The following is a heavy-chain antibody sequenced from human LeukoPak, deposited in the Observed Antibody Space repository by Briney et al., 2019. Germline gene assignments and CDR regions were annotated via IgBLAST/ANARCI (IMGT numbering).Heavy chain of an antibody. Sequence: SSVKVSCKASGGTFSRYAISWVRQAPGQGLEWMGGIIPMFGIANYAQKFQGRVTITADESTSTAYMELSSLRSEDTAVYYCARDRPYTGGWRGFDYWGQGTLVTVSS. CDR3: ARDRPYTGGWRGFDY. V-gene: IGHV1-69*01. CDR2: IIPMFGIA. CDR1: GGTFSRYA. J-gene: IGHJ4*02. D-gene: IGHD6-19*01.